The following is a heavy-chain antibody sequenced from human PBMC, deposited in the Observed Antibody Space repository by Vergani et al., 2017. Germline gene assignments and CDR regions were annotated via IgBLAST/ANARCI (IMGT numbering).Heavy chain of an antibody. V-gene: IGHV1-46*01. D-gene: IGHD3-10*01. Sequence: QELLVQSGAEVKKPGASVRVSCKTSEYTFTNYYIHWVRQAPGQGLEWMGIINPSGGSTTYAQQFQGRLTMTRDTSTSTVYMDLSNLRSEDTAVYYCARDELLWPTDGFDAWGQGTMVTVSS. CDR2: INPSGGST. CDR1: EYTFTNYY. CDR3: ARDELLWPTDGFDA. J-gene: IGHJ5*02.